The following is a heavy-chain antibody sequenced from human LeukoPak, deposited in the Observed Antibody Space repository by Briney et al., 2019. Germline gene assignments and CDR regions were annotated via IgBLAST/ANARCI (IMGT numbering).Heavy chain of an antibody. J-gene: IGHJ4*02. CDR1: GFSFSSYW. V-gene: IGHV3-74*01. CDR2: IKTDGSSA. Sequence: GGSLRLSCAASGFSFSSYWMHWVRQAPGKGLVWVSRIKTDGSSATYADSVKGRFTISRDNSKNTLYLQMNSLRAEDTAVYYCAKVVDMVRGPIDYWGQGTLVTVSS. CDR3: AKVVDMVRGPIDY. D-gene: IGHD3-10*01.